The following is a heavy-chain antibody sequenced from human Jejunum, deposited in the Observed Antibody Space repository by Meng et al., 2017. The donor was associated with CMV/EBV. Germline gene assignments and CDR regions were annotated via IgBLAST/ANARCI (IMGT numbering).Heavy chain of an antibody. CDR3: TRSPPGQFGFVDY. D-gene: IGHD3-10*01. Sequence: FPFSDSAVHGVRQAYGKGLGWVGRIRSKTINYATEYAAPVKGRFTISRDDSKNTAYLQMNSLKIEDTAVYYCTRSPPGQFGFVDYWGQGTLVTVSS. CDR1: FPFSDSA. J-gene: IGHJ4*02. V-gene: IGHV3-73*01. CDR2: IRSKTINYAT.